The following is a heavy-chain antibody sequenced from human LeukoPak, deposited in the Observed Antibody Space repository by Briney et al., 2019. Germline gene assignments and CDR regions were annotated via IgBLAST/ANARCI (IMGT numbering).Heavy chain of an antibody. Sequence: PGGSLRLSCAASGFTFSSYSMNWVRQAPGKGLEWVSSISSSSSYIYYADSVKGRFTISRDNAKNSLYLQMNSLRAEDTAVYYCARNLIVAAGIDYWGQGTLVTVSS. V-gene: IGHV3-21*01. CDR1: GFTFSSYS. D-gene: IGHD6-13*01. J-gene: IGHJ4*02. CDR2: ISSSSSYI. CDR3: ARNLIVAAGIDY.